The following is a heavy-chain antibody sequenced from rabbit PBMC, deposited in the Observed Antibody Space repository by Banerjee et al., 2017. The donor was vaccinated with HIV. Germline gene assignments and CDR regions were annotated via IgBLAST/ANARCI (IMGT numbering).Heavy chain of an antibody. V-gene: IGHV1S45*01. CDR2: INTSSGNT. CDR3: ARDLAGVIGWNFNF. J-gene: IGHJ4*01. D-gene: IGHD4-1*01. CDR1: GSDISSYS. Sequence: QEQLEESGGGLVKPEGSLTLTCTASGSDISSYSMGWVRQAPGKGLEWIACINTSSGNTVYASWAKGRFTISKTSSTTVTLQMTSLTAADTATYFCARDLAGVIGWNFNFWGPGTLVTVS.